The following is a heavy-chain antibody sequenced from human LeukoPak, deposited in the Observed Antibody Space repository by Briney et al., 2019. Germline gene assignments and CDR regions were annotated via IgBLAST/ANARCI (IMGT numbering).Heavy chain of an antibody. CDR2: ISYDGSNK. CDR1: GFTFSSYA. V-gene: IGHV3-30-3*01. CDR3: ARDLADCSSTSCYFSDLDY. J-gene: IGHJ4*02. D-gene: IGHD2-2*01. Sequence: PGGSLRLSCAASGFTFSSYAMHWVRQAPGKGVEWVAVISYDGSNKYYAESVKGGFTISRDNSKNPLYLQMNSLRAEDTAVYYCARDLADCSSTSCYFSDLDYWGQGTLVTVSS.